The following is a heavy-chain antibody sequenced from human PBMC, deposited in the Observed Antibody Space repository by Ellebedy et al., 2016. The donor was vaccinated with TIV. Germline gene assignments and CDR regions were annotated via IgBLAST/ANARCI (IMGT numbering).Heavy chain of an antibody. Sequence: MPSETLSLTCTVSGGSISSGDYYWSWIRQPPGKGLEWIGYIYYSGSTNYNPSLKSRVTISVDTSKNQFSLKLSSVTAADTAVYYCARHEPYWYFDLWGRGTLVTVSS. CDR3: ARHEPYWYFDL. CDR2: IYYSGST. CDR1: GGSISSGDYY. V-gene: IGHV4-61*08. J-gene: IGHJ2*01.